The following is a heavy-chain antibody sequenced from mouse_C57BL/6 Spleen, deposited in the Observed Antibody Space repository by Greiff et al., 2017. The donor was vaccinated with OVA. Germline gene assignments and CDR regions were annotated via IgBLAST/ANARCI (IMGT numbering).Heavy chain of an antibody. CDR3: AREGLLNYFDY. CDR1: GYAFTNYL. V-gene: IGHV1-54*01. J-gene: IGHJ2*01. CDR2: INPGSGCP. Sequence: VQLQQSGAELVRPGTSVKVSCKASGYAFTNYLIEWVKQRPGQGLEWIGVINPGSGCPNYNQKFKGKATLTADKSSSTAYMQLSSLTSEDSAIYFCAREGLLNYFDYWGQGTTLTVSS. D-gene: IGHD2-3*01.